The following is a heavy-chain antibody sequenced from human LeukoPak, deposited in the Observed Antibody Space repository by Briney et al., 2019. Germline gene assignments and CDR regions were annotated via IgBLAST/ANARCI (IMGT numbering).Heavy chain of an antibody. J-gene: IGHJ6*03. CDR1: GFTFSSYE. Sequence: GGSLRLSCAASGFTFSSYEMNWVRQAPGKGLEWVSSISSSSSYIYYADSVKGRFTISRDNAKNSLYLQMNSLRAEDTAVYYCARGTRGYSGYNYMDVWGKGTTVTISS. CDR2: ISSSSSYI. CDR3: ARGTRGYSGYNYMDV. D-gene: IGHD5-12*01. V-gene: IGHV3-21*01.